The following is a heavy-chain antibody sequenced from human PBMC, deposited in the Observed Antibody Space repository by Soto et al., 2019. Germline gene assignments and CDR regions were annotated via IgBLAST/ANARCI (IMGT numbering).Heavy chain of an antibody. CDR2: INHSGST. D-gene: IGHD5-18*01. CDR3: ARHVDSTRAYYFDY. Sequence: SETLSLTCAVNGGPLIGDYWSWIRQPPGKGLEWIGEINHSGSTNYNPSLKSRVAISLDTSKNQFSLKLSSVTAADTAVYYCARHVDSTRAYYFDYWGQGTLVIVSS. J-gene: IGHJ4*02. CDR1: GGPLIGDY. V-gene: IGHV4-34*01.